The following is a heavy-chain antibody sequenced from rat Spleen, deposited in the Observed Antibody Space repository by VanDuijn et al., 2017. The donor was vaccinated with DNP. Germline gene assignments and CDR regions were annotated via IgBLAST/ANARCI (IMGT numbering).Heavy chain of an antibody. D-gene: IGHD1-4*01. J-gene: IGHJ4*01. Sequence: EVQLVETGGGLVQPGRSLKLSCVASGFTFSGYWMYWIRQAPGKGLEWIASINPDGGRTYYPDSLKGRITISRDNAKSTLYLQMDSLRSEDTATYYCTTGAGSPWGQGTSVTVSS. CDR3: TTGAGSP. CDR1: GFTFSGYW. V-gene: IGHV5-58*01. CDR2: INPDGGRT.